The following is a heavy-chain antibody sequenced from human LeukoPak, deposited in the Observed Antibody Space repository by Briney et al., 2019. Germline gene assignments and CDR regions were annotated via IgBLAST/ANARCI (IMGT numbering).Heavy chain of an antibody. CDR1: GGSFSGYY. V-gene: IGHV4-34*01. D-gene: IGHD3-22*01. J-gene: IGHJ4*02. CDR2: INHSGST. Sequence: SETLSLTCAVYGGSFSGYYWSWIRQPPGKGLEWIGEINHSGSTNYNPSLKSRVTISVDTSKNQFSLKLSSVTAADTAVYYCARDFGYDSSGYYYGFDYWGQGTLVTVSS. CDR3: ARDFGYDSSGYYYGFDY.